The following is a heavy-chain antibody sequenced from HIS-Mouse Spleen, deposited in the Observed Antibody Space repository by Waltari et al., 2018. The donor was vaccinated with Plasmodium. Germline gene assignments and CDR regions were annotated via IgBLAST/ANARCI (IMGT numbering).Heavy chain of an antibody. CDR3: AREVNSGTFDY. V-gene: IGHV4-59*01. CDR1: GGSISSYY. Sequence: QVQLQESGPGLVKPSETLSLTCTVSGGSISSYYWTWIRQPPGKGLEWIGYIYYSGSTNYNPSLKSRVTISVDTSKNQFSLKLSSVTAADTAVYYCAREVNSGTFDYRGQGTLVTVSS. D-gene: IGHD1-26*01. J-gene: IGHJ4*02. CDR2: IYYSGST.